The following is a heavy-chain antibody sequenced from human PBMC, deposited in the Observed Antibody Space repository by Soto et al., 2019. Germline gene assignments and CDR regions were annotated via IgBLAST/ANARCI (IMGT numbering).Heavy chain of an antibody. J-gene: IGHJ5*02. V-gene: IGHV4-39*01. CDR3: ARHPGYCSSTSCRGGNWFDP. D-gene: IGHD2-2*01. CDR2: IYYSGST. CDR1: GGSISSSSYY. Sequence: QLQRQESGPGLVKPSETLSLTCTVSGGSISSSSYYWGWIRQPPGKGLEWIGSIYYSGSTYYNPSLKSRVTISVDTSKNQFSLKLSSVTAADTAVHYCARHPGYCSSTSCRGGNWFDPWGQGTLVTVSS.